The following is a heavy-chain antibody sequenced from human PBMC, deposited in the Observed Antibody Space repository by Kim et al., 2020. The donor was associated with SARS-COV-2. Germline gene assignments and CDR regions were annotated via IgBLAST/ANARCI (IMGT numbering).Heavy chain of an antibody. J-gene: IGHJ4*02. V-gene: IGHV3-74*01. Sequence: VNGRFTITRDNAKNTLYLQMNSMRADDTAIYYCAKRDCTTASCHFYYFDYWGQGSLVTVSS. CDR3: AKRDCTTASCHFYYFDY. D-gene: IGHD2-2*01.